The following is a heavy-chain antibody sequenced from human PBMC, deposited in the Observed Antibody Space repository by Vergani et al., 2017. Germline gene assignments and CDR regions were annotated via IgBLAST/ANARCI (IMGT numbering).Heavy chain of an antibody. CDR1: GGTFSSYA. J-gene: IGHJ3*02. CDR3: AIDGRYCSSNSCYAMGAFDI. V-gene: IGHV1-69*12. D-gene: IGHD2-2*01. CDR2: IIPIFGTA. Sequence: QVQLVQSGAEVKKPGSSVKVSCKASGGTFSSYAISWVRQAPGQGLDWMGGIIPIFGTANYAQKFQGRVTITAEESTNTAYMELSSLISEDTAVYYCAIDGRYCSSNSCYAMGAFDIWSQGTIVTVSS.